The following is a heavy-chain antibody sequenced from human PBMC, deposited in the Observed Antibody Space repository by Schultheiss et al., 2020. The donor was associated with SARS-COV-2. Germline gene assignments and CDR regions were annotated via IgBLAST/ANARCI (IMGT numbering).Heavy chain of an antibody. CDR3: TTDDYGDYVGLYGIGV. J-gene: IGHJ6*02. Sequence: GGSLRLSCAASGFTVSSNYMSWVRQAPGKGLEWVAVIWYDGSNKYYVDSVKGRFTISRDNSKNTLYRQMNSLKTEDTAVYYCTTDDYGDYVGLYGIGVWGQGATVTVSS. V-gene: IGHV3-33*08. CDR1: GFTVSSNY. CDR2: IWYDGSNK. D-gene: IGHD4-17*01.